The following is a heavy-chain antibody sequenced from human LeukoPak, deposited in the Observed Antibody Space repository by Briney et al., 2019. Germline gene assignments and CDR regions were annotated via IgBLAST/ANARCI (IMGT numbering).Heavy chain of an antibody. Sequence: NPSETLSLTCTVSGGSISSSSYYWGWIRQPPGKGLEWIGSIYYSGSTYYNPSLKSRVTISVDTSKNQFSLKLSSVTAADTAVYYCARRRIGPNYFDYWGQGTLVTVSS. CDR3: ARRRIGPNYFDY. V-gene: IGHV4-39*01. CDR1: GGSISSSSYY. CDR2: IYYSGST. J-gene: IGHJ4*02. D-gene: IGHD1-14*01.